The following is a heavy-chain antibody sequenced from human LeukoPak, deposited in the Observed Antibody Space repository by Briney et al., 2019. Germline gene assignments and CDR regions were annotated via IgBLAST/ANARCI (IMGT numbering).Heavy chain of an antibody. Sequence: ASVKVSCKASGYTFTDYYMHWVRQAPGQGLEWLGWINPNSGGTNYAQKFQGRVTMTRDTSISTAYMELSRLRSDDTAVYYCARDYYDSSAYNQEAIDYWGQGTLVTVSS. V-gene: IGHV1-2*02. J-gene: IGHJ4*02. D-gene: IGHD3-22*01. CDR2: INPNSGGT. CDR3: ARDYYDSSAYNQEAIDY. CDR1: GYTFTDYY.